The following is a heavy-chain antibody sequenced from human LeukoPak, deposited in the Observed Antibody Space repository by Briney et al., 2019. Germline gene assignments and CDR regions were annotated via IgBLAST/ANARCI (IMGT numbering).Heavy chain of an antibody. CDR2: IIPIFGTA. D-gene: IGHD1-20*01. CDR3: ARGQYPFITGTYYYYYYGMDV. V-gene: IGHV1-69*01. J-gene: IGHJ6*04. Sequence: SVKVSCKASGGTFSSYAIGWVRQAPGQGLGWMGGIIPIFGTANYAQKFQGRVTITADESTSTAYMELSSLRSEDTAVYYCARGQYPFITGTYYYYYYGMDVWGEGTTVTVSS. CDR1: GGTFSSYA.